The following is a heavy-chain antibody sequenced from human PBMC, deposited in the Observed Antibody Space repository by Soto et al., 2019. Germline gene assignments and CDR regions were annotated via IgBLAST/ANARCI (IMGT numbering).Heavy chain of an antibody. CDR2: IIPLTETP. V-gene: IGHV1-69*01. D-gene: IGHD6-13*01. CDR1: GGTFSNYA. Sequence: QVQVVQSGAEVKKPGSSVKVSCKASGGTFSNYAISWVLQAPGHGLEWVGGIIPLTETPVYAQTVQGRLTITADEITSAAYMELSSLRSDDTAVYYFAIGTRNSWTCDFWGQGTLVTVSS. CDR3: AIGTRNSWTCDF. J-gene: IGHJ4*02.